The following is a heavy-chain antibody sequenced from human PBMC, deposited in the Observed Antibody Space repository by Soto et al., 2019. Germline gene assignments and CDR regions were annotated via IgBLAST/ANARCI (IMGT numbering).Heavy chain of an antibody. V-gene: IGHV2-5*02. CDR3: AHRQGYCSGGSCYSISFDP. Sequence: QITLKESGPTLVKPTQTLTLTCTFSGFSLSTSGVGVGWIRQPPGKALEWLALIYWDDDKRYSPSLKSRLTITKDTSKNQVVLTMTNMDPVDTATYYCAHRQGYCSGGSCYSISFDPWGQVTLVAVSS. J-gene: IGHJ5*02. D-gene: IGHD2-15*01. CDR2: IYWDDDK. CDR1: GFSLSTSGVG.